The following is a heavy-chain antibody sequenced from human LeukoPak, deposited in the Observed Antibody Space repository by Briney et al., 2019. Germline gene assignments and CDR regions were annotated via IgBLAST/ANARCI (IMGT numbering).Heavy chain of an antibody. Sequence: GGSLRLSCAASGFTFSSYAMSWVRQAPGKGLEWVSAISGSGGSTCYADSVEGRFTISRDNSKNTLYLQMNSRRAEDTAVYYCAKGLIEGYYDSSGYYDYWGQGTLVTVSS. CDR3: AKGLIEGYYDSSGYYDY. D-gene: IGHD3-22*01. CDR2: ISGSGGST. CDR1: GFTFSSYA. J-gene: IGHJ4*02. V-gene: IGHV3-23*01.